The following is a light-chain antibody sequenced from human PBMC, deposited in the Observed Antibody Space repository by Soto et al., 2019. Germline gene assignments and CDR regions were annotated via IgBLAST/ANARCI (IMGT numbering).Light chain of an antibody. CDR3: QQYDNLPPYT. Sequence: DIQMTQSPSSLSASVGDRVTITCQASQDISNYLNWYQQKPGKAPKLIIYDASNLETGVPSRFSGSGSGTDFTFTIISLQPEDIATYYCQQYDNLPPYTFGQGTKLEIK. V-gene: IGKV1-33*01. J-gene: IGKJ2*01. CDR2: DAS. CDR1: QDISNY.